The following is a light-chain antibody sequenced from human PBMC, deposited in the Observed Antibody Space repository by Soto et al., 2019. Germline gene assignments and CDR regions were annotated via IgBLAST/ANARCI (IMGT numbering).Light chain of an antibody. V-gene: IGLV2-14*03. CDR2: DIN. J-gene: IGLJ2*01. Sequence: QSALTQPASVSGSPGQSITISCTGTSSDIGAYNYVSWYQQHPGKAHKLMIYDINIRPSGVSNRFSGSKSGNTASLTISGLQAEDEAYYYCTSGTTSTTMIFGGGTKVTVL. CDR3: TSGTTSTTMI. CDR1: SSDIGAYNY.